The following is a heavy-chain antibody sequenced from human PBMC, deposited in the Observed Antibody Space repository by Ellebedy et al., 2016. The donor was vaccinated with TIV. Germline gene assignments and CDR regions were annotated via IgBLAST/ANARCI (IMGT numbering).Heavy chain of an antibody. V-gene: IGHV4-59*12. CDR2: IYYSGST. D-gene: IGHD2-2*01. Sequence: SETLSLTCTVSGGSISSYYWSWIRQPPGKGLEWIGYIYYSGSTNYNPSLKSRVTISVDTSKNQFSLKLSSVTAADTAVYYCARGGVGHCNSTICLGMDVWGQGTTVTVSS. CDR3: ARGGVGHCNSTICLGMDV. CDR1: GGSISSYY. J-gene: IGHJ6*02.